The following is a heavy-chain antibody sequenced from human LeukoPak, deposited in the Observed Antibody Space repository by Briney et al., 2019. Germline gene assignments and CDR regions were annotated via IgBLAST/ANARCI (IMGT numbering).Heavy chain of an antibody. V-gene: IGHV3-7*01. CDR1: GFSFNSDW. J-gene: IGHJ4*02. CDR3: TRRSDD. D-gene: IGHD3-10*01. CDR2: IKHDESEK. Sequence: GGSLRLSCAASGFSFNSDWMDWVRQAPGKGLEWVANIKHDESEKNYLDSVKGRFTISRDNAQNSLYLQMDGLRVEDTAVYYCTRRSDDWGQGTLVTVSS.